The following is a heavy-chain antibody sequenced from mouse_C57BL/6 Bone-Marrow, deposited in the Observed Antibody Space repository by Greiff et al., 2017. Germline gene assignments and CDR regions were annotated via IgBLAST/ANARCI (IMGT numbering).Heavy chain of an antibody. CDR2: IDPENGDT. CDR3: NNGGMDY. Sequence: EVQLQQSGAELVRPGASVKLSCTASGFNFTDDYMHWVKQRPEQGLEWIGWIDPENGDTEYASKFQGKATITADTSSNTAYLQLSSLTSEDTAVYYCNNGGMDYWGQGTAVTVSS. CDR1: GFNFTDDY. V-gene: IGHV14-4*01. J-gene: IGHJ4*01.